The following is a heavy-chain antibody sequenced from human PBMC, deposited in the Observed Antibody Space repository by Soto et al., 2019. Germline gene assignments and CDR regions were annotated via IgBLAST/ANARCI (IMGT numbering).Heavy chain of an antibody. CDR1: GYTFTSYD. CDR2: MNPNSGNT. J-gene: IGHJ3*02. V-gene: IGHV1-8*01. D-gene: IGHD6-13*01. CDR3: ASARLQRIAQIYAFDI. Sequence: ASVKVSCKASGYTFTSYDINWVRQATGQGLEWMGWMNPNSGNTGYAQKFQGRVTMTRNTSISTAYMELNSLRAEDTAVYYCASARLQRIAQIYAFDIWGQGTMVTVSS.